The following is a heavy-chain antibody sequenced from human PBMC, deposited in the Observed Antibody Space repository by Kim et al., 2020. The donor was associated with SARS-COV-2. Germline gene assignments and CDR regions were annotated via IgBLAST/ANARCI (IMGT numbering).Heavy chain of an antibody. D-gene: IGHD6-13*01. J-gene: IGHJ4*02. Sequence: YYADPVKGRFTISRDNAKNSLYLQMNSLRAEDTAVYYCAGDSSWNEGFDYWGQGTLVTVSS. CDR3: AGDSSWNEGFDY. V-gene: IGHV3-21*01.